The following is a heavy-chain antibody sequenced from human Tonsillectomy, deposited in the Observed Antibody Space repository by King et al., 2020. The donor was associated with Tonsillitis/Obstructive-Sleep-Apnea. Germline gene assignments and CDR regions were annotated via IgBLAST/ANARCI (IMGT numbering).Heavy chain of an antibody. J-gene: IGHJ4*02. D-gene: IGHD3-10*01. CDR2: IYHSGST. CDR1: GGSFSSGGYS. Sequence: QLQESGSGLVKPSQTLSLTCAVSGGSFSSGGYSWNWIRQPPGKGLEWIGYIYHSGSTYYNPSLKSRVTISLDRSKNQFSLKLSSVTAADTAVYYCARGVGEYGGNYFDYWGQGTLVTVSS. V-gene: IGHV4-30-2*01. CDR3: ARGVGEYGGNYFDY.